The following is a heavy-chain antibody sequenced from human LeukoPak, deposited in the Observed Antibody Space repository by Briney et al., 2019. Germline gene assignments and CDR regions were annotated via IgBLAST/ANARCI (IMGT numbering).Heavy chain of an antibody. CDR1: GGSISSGSYY. J-gene: IGHJ4*02. D-gene: IGHD3-10*01. Sequence: SETLSLTCTVSGGSISSGSYYWSWIRQPAGKGLEWIGRIYTSGSTNYNPSLKSRVTISVDTSKNQFSLKLNSVTAADTAVYYCARANYGSGSYNFDYWGQGTLVTVSS. CDR2: IYTSGST. V-gene: IGHV4-61*02. CDR3: ARANYGSGSYNFDY.